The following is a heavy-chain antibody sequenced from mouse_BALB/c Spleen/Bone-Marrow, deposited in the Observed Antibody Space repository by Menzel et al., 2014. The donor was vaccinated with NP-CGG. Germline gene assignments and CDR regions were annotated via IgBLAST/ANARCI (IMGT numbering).Heavy chain of an antibody. J-gene: IGHJ4*01. Sequence: QVQLQQSGAELMKPGASMKISCKATGYTFNNYWIEWIKQRPGHGLEWIGGILPGSGSANFNRGFKGKATLTADTSSNPASIQHSSLTSEDSAVYYCARKGSYAMDYLGQGSSVSVSS. CDR2: ILPGSGSA. CDR1: GYTFNNYW. CDR3: ARKGSYAMDY. V-gene: IGHV1-9*01.